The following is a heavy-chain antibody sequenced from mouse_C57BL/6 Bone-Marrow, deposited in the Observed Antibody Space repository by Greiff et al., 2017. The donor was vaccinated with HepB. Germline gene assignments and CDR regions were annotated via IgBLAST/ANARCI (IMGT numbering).Heavy chain of an antibody. D-gene: IGHD1-1*01. V-gene: IGHV5-4*01. Sequence: EVKLMESGGGLVKPGGSLKLSCAASGFTFSSYAMSWVRQTPEKRLEWVATISDGGSYTYYPDNVKGRFTIARDNAKNNLYLQMSQLTSEDTAMYYGAREGGSVVDYWGQGTTLTVSS. CDR3: AREGGSVVDY. CDR1: GFTFSSYA. J-gene: IGHJ2*01. CDR2: ISDGGSYT.